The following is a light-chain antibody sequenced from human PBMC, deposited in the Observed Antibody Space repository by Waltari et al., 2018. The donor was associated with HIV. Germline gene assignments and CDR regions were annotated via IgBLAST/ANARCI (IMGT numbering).Light chain of an antibody. J-gene: IGLJ2*01. Sequence: SYVLTQPPSVSVAPGQTARLTCGGTNIGSKSVHWYQQKPGQAPLLVIYYDSARPSGIPERFSGSNSGNTATLTISRVEAGDEADYYCQVWDSSSDHVVFGGGTNLTVL. CDR1: NIGSKS. V-gene: IGLV3-21*04. CDR3: QVWDSSSDHVV. CDR2: YDS.